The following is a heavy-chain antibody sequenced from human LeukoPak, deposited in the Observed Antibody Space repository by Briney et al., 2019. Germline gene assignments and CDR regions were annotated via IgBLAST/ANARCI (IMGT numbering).Heavy chain of an antibody. V-gene: IGHV3-21*01. CDR3: VRDSGSSYGYYFLH. J-gene: IGHJ1*01. D-gene: IGHD1-26*01. Sequence: PGGSLRLSCAASGFTFNSCSMYWVRQAPGKGLEWVPSISSSSSHMFYADSVKGRFSISRDNANNSLYLQMNSLRAEDTAVYYCVRDSGSSYGYYFLHWGQGTLVTVSS. CDR2: ISSSSSHM. CDR1: GFTFNSCS.